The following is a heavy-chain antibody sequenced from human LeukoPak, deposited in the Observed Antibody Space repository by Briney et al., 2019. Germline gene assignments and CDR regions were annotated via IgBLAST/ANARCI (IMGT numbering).Heavy chain of an antibody. CDR2: INHSGST. D-gene: IGHD3-16*02. Sequence: SETLSLTCAVYGGSFSGYYWSWIRQPPGKGLEWIGEINHSGSTNYNPSLESRVTISVDTSKNQFSLKLSSVTAADTAVYYCWGRQGELSFPSVDYWGQGTLVTVSS. J-gene: IGHJ4*02. V-gene: IGHV4-34*01. CDR1: GGSFSGYY. CDR3: WGRQGELSFPSVDY.